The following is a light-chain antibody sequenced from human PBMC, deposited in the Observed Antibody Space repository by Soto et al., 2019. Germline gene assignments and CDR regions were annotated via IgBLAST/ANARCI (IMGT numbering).Light chain of an antibody. V-gene: IGLV2-23*01. CDR3: CSYAASHTLM. J-gene: IGLJ3*02. CDR1: SDDIGSYNL. Sequence: QSALTQPASVSGSPGQSITISCTGTSDDIGSYNLVSWYQQYPGKAPKVLIYEDTKRPSGVSNRFSGSKSGNTASLTISGLQAEDESSYYCCSYAASHTLMFGGGTQLTVL. CDR2: EDT.